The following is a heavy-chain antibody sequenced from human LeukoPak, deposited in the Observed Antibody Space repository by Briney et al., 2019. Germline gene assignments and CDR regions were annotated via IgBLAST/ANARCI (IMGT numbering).Heavy chain of an antibody. CDR3: ARGPVEYSSSSGTPHNDY. Sequence: PSETLSLTCAVYGGSFSGYYWSWIRQPPGKGLEWIGEINHSGSTNYNPSLKSRVTISVDTSKNQFSLKLSSVTAADTAVYYCARGPVEYSSSSGTPHNDYWGQGTLVTVSS. D-gene: IGHD6-6*01. CDR1: GGSFSGYY. V-gene: IGHV4-34*01. J-gene: IGHJ4*02. CDR2: INHSGST.